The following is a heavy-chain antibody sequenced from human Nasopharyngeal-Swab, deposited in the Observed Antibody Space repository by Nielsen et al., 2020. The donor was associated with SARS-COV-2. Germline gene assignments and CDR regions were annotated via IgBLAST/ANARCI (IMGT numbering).Heavy chain of an antibody. CDR1: GFTFSSYA. CDR2: ISFDGNNK. Sequence: GESLKISCAASGFTFSSYAMHWVRQAPGKGLEWVAVISFDGNNKYYADSVKGRFTISRDNSQNTVSLQMNSLRVADTAVYYCAREGESSGHAGSFDIWGQGTMVTVSS. J-gene: IGHJ3*02. V-gene: IGHV3-30-3*01. D-gene: IGHD6-19*01. CDR3: AREGESSGHAGSFDI.